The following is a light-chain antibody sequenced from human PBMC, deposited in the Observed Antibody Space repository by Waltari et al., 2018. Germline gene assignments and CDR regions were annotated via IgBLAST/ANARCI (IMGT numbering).Light chain of an antibody. CDR3: GAWDDSLNAPV. V-gene: IGLV1-44*01. J-gene: IGLJ3*02. CDR2: RTD. Sequence: QSVLTQPPSASATPGQRVTISCSGSSTPIGRYTVHWYQQFSGTAPRLVIYRTDQRPSGVPDRFSGSKSDTSASLAISGVQSDDEADYFCGAWDDSLNAPVFGGGTKLTVL. CDR1: STPIGRYT.